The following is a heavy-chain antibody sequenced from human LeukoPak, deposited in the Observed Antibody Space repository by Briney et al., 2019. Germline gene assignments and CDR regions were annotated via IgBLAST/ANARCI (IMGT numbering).Heavy chain of an antibody. CDR1: GGSISSYY. CDR2: IYYSGST. Sequence: SETLSLTCTVSGGSISSYYWSWIRQPPGKGLEWIGYIYYSGSTNYNPSLKSRVTISVDTSKNQFSLKLSSVTAADTAVYYCARVDRLLWFGKGPAFDIWGQGTMVTVSS. J-gene: IGHJ3*02. D-gene: IGHD3-10*01. V-gene: IGHV4-59*12. CDR3: ARVDRLLWFGKGPAFDI.